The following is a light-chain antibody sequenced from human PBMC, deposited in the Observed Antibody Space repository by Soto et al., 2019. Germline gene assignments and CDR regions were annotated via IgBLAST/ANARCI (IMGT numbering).Light chain of an antibody. V-gene: IGKV3-11*01. CDR2: DAS. J-gene: IGKJ4*01. CDR1: QGISSY. Sequence: LTQSASFLSASVGDRVTITCRASQGISSYLAWYQQKPGQAPWLLIYDASNRATGIPARFSGSGSGTDFTLTISSLEPEEFAVYYCQQRSNWPLTFGGGTKVEIK. CDR3: QQRSNWPLT.